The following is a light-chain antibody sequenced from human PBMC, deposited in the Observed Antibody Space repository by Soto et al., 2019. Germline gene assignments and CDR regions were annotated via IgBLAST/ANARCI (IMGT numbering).Light chain of an antibody. V-gene: IGKV1-5*01. J-gene: IGKJ1*01. CDR2: DGA. CDR3: QQYNKFSPT. Sequence: DIQMTQYPSTLSASVGDRVTLTCRASQSIGSWLAWYQHKPGRAPKLLIFDGARLESGVPSRFSGSGSGTEFTFTISSLQPEDFATYYCQQYNKFSPTFGQGTKVDIK. CDR1: QSIGSW.